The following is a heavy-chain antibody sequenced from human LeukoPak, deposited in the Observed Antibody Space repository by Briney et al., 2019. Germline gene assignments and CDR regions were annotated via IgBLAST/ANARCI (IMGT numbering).Heavy chain of an antibody. CDR1: GFTFSSFG. Sequence: GGSLRLSCAASGFTFSSFGIHWVRQAPGKGPEWVAFIRFDGSHKYYADSVKGRFTISRDNSKNTLYLQMNSLRVEDTAVYYCAKITDGELRRFDYWGQGTRVTVSS. J-gene: IGHJ4*02. D-gene: IGHD1-26*01. V-gene: IGHV3-30*02. CDR2: IRFDGSHK. CDR3: AKITDGELRRFDY.